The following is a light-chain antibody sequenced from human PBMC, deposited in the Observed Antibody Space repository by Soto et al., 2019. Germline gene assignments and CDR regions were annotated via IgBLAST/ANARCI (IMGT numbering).Light chain of an antibody. V-gene: IGLV2-14*01. CDR1: SSDVGGSRY. J-gene: IGLJ2*01. CDR3: SSYTSTNTVL. CDR2: EVS. Sequence: QSVLTQPASASGSPGQSITISCSGTSSDVGGSRYVSWYQQHPGRAPKLIIYEVSNRPSGVSNRFSGSKSANTASLTISGLQTEDEADYYCSSYTSTNTVLFGGGTKLTVL.